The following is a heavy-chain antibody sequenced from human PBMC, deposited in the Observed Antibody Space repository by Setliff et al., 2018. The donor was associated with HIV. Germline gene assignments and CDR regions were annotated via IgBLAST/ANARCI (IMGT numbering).Heavy chain of an antibody. D-gene: IGHD4-17*01. J-gene: IGHJ3*02. CDR1: GYKFTSYY. V-gene: IGHV1-2*02. Sequence: GASVKVSCKASGYKFTSYYIHWVRQAPGQGLEWMGIINPSIVSTTYAEKFQGRVTMTRDTSLSTAYMELSRLRSDDTAVYYCVREGAGPTDDAFDIWGQGTMVTVSS. CDR2: INPSIVST. CDR3: VREGAGPTDDAFDI.